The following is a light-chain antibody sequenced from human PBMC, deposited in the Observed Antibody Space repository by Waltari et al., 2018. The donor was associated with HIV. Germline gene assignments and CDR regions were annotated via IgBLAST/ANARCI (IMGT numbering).Light chain of an antibody. V-gene: IGLV2-14*01. J-gene: IGLJ1*01. CDR3: SSYTSSSTLV. CDR1: SSAVGGHHY. Sequence: QSALTKPASVSGSPGQSITSSCPGTSSAVGGHHYASWYTQHPGKAPKLMIYEFSNRPSGVSNRFSGSKSVNTASLTISGLQAEDEADYYCSSYTSSSTLVFGTGTKVTVL. CDR2: EFS.